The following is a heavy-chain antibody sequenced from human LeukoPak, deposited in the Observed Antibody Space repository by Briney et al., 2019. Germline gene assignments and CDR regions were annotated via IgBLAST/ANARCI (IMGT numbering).Heavy chain of an antibody. D-gene: IGHD3-3*01. V-gene: IGHV4-59*12. J-gene: IGHJ6*03. CDR3: ARTINYDFWSGYGDYYYYYMDV. CDR1: GGSISSYY. Sequence: SETLSLTCTVSGGSISSYYWSWIRQPPGKGLEWIGYIYYSGSTNYNPSLKSRVTISVDTSKNQFSLKLSSVTAADTAVYYCARTINYDFWSGYGDYYYYYMDVWGKGTTVTVSS. CDR2: IYYSGST.